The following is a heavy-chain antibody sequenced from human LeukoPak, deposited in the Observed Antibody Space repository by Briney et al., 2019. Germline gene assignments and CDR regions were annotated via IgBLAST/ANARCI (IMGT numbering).Heavy chain of an antibody. V-gene: IGHV4-38-2*01. CDR2: IYHRGST. CDR3: ARQSIAARYY. J-gene: IGHJ4*02. Sequence: SETLSLTCAVSGYSISSGYYWGWIRQPPGKGLEWIGSIYHRGSTYYNPSLKSRVTISVDTSKNQFSLKLSSVTAADTAVYYCARQSIAARYYWGQGTLVTVSS. D-gene: IGHD6-6*01. CDR1: GYSISSGYY.